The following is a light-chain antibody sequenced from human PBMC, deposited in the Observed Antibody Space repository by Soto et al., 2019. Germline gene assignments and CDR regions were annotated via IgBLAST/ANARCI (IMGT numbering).Light chain of an antibody. Sequence: EIVRTQSPATLSVSPGERATLSCRASQSVSSNLAWYQQRPGQAPSLLIYGASTRATGIPARFSGSGSGTELTLTNSSLQSEDFVVYYCQQYNNWPSFTFGPGTKVDIK. J-gene: IGKJ3*01. V-gene: IGKV3-15*01. CDR3: QQYNNWPSFT. CDR2: GAS. CDR1: QSVSSN.